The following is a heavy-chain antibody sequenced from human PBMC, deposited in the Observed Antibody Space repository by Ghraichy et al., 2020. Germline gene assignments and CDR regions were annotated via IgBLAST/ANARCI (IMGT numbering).Heavy chain of an antibody. V-gene: IGHV3-30*02. D-gene: IGHD4-23*01. J-gene: IGHJ4*02. CDR3: TKGDDYGGNFGIDY. CDR2: IRYDGSNK. Sequence: GGSLRLTCAASGFIFSSYGKHWVRQAPGKGLEWVAFIRYDGSNKYYVDSVKGRFTISRDNSKSTLYLQMNSLIPEDTAVYYCTKGDDYGGNFGIDYWGQVTLVTVSS. CDR1: GFIFSSYG.